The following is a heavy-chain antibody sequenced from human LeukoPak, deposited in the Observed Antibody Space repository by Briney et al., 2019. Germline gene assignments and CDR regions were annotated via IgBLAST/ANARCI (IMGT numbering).Heavy chain of an antibody. CDR3: ARLIVGGDAFDI. CDR1: GFTFNNAW. CDR2: INSDGSST. Sequence: PGGSLRLSCAASGFTFNNAWMHWVRQAPGKGLVWVSRINSDGSSTSYADSVKGRFTISRDNAKNTLYLQMNSLRAEDTAVYYCARLIVGGDAFDIWGQGTMVTVSS. V-gene: IGHV3-74*01. D-gene: IGHD1-26*01. J-gene: IGHJ3*02.